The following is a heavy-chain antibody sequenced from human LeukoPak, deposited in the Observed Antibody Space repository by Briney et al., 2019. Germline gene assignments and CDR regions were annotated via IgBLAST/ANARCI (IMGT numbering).Heavy chain of an antibody. CDR3: ARGITGS. J-gene: IGHJ4*02. V-gene: IGHV3-53*01. D-gene: IGHD1-20*01. Sequence: GGSLRLSCEASGLVFSRHAMTWVRQAPGKGLEWVSVIYSGGSTYYADSVKGRFTISRDNSKNTLYLQMNSLRAEDTAVYYCARGITGSWGQGTLVTVSS. CDR2: IYSGGST. CDR1: GLVFSRHA.